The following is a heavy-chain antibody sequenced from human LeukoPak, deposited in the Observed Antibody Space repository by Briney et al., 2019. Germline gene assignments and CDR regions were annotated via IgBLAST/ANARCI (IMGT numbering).Heavy chain of an antibody. J-gene: IGHJ5*02. CDR2: FDPEDGET. CDR3: ARDMPQLGDQLPGGFDP. D-gene: IGHD6-13*01. V-gene: IGHV1-24*01. Sequence: ASVKVSCKVSGYTLTELSMHWVRQAPGKGLKWMGGFDPEDGETIYAQKFQGRDTMTRDTSTSTVYMELSSLRSEDTAVYYCARDMPQLGDQLPGGFDPWGQGTLVTVSS. CDR1: GYTLTELS.